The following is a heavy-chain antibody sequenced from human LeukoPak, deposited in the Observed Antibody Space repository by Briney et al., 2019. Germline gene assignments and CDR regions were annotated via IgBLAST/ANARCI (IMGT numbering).Heavy chain of an antibody. D-gene: IGHD5-24*01. CDR2: ISSSGSTI. Sequence: GGSLRLSCAASGFTFSDYYMSWIRQAPGKGLEWVSYISSSGSTIYYADSVKGRFTISRDNSKNTLYLQMNSLRAEDTAVYYCAREMATTGSPDYWGQGTLVTVSS. CDR3: AREMATTGSPDY. CDR1: GFTFSDYY. V-gene: IGHV3-11*04. J-gene: IGHJ4*02.